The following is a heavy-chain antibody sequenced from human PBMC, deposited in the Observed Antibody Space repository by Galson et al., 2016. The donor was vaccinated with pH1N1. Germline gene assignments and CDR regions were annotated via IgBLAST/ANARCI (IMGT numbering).Heavy chain of an antibody. J-gene: IGHJ5*02. CDR1: GFAFSSYS. Sequence: SLRLSCAASGFAFSSYSMNWVRQVPGKGLEWVSYISGGSSSIFYADSVMGRFTVSRDNAKDSLYLQMNSLRAEDTAVYYCARDSEYYRWYYFDPWGQGTLVTVSS. V-gene: IGHV3-48*01. CDR2: ISGGSSSI. CDR3: ARDSEYYRWYYFDP. D-gene: IGHD2/OR15-2a*01.